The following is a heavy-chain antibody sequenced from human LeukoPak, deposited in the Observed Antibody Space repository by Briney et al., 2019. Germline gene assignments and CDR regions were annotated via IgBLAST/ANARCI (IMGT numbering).Heavy chain of an antibody. CDR2: ISGSGGST. D-gene: IGHD3-22*01. V-gene: IGHV3-23*01. J-gene: IGHJ1*01. CDR3: AKAPPYYYDSSGYHAEYFQH. CDR1: GFTFSSYA. Sequence: GGSLRLSCAASGFTFSSYAMSWVRQAPGKGLEWVSAISGSGGSTYYADSVKGRFTISRDNSKNTLYLQMNSLRAEDTAVYYCAKAPPYYYDSSGYHAEYFQHWGQGTLVTVSS.